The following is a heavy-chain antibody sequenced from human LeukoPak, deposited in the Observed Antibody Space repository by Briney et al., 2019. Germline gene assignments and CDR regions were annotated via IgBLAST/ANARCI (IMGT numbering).Heavy chain of an antibody. CDR1: RGTFSSYA. CDR3: ARAADYYDSSGYFRDWFDP. D-gene: IGHD3-22*01. J-gene: IGHJ5*02. V-gene: IGHV1-69*01. Sequence: SVKVSCKASRGTFSSYAISWVRQAPGQGLEWMGGIIPIFGTANYAQKFQGRVTITADESTSTAYMELSSLRSEDTAVYYCARAADYYDSSGYFRDWFDPWGQGTLVTFSS. CDR2: IIPIFGTA.